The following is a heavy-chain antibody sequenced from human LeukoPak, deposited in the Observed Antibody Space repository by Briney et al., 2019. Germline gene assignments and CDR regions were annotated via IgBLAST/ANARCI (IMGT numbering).Heavy chain of an antibody. D-gene: IGHD6-19*01. CDR3: ARGHLPVAGVDY. V-gene: IGHV4-34*01. Sequence: SETLSLTCAVYGGSFSGYYWSWIRRPPGKGLEWIGEINHSGSTNYNPSLKSRVTISVDTSKNQFSLKLSSVTAADTAVYYCARGHLPVAGVDYWGQGTLVTVSS. J-gene: IGHJ4*02. CDR1: GGSFSGYY. CDR2: INHSGST.